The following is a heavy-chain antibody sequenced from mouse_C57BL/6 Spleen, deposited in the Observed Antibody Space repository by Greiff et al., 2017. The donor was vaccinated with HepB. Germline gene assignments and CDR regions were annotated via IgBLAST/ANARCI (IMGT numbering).Heavy chain of an antibody. CDR3: AREEAYGPWFAY. J-gene: IGHJ3*01. Sequence: QVQLKESGPELVKPGASVKISCKASGYAFSSSWMNWVKQRPGKGLEWIGRIYPGDGDTNYNGKFKGKATLTADKSSSTAYMQLSSLTSEDSAVYFCAREEAYGPWFAYWGQGTLVTVSA. CDR2: IYPGDGDT. V-gene: IGHV1-82*01. CDR1: GYAFSSSW. D-gene: IGHD1-1*02.